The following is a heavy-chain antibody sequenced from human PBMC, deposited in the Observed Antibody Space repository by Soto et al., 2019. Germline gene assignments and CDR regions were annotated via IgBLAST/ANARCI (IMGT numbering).Heavy chain of an antibody. CDR2: ISGSGDST. Sequence: EVQLLESGGGLEQPGGSLRLSCAASGFTFSSYAMNWVRQAPGKGLEWVSVISGSGDSTYYADSVKGRFTISRDNSKNTLYLQMISLRAEDTAVYYCARRGSGSYYDYWGQGTLVTVSS. J-gene: IGHJ4*02. D-gene: IGHD1-26*01. V-gene: IGHV3-23*01. CDR3: ARRGSGSYYDY. CDR1: GFTFSSYA.